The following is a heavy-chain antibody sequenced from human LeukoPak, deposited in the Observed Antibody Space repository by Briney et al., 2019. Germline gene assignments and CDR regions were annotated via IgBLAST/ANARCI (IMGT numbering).Heavy chain of an antibody. CDR3: AHRDTTMVRVDY. Sequence: GGSLRLSCAASGFTFRDAGMSWVRQAPGKGLEWVGRIKSKTDGGTTDYAAPVKGRFTISRDDSKNTLYLQMSSLKTEDTAVYFCAHRDTTMVRVDYWGQGTLVTVSS. CDR2: IKSKTDGGTT. V-gene: IGHV3-15*01. J-gene: IGHJ4*02. CDR1: GFTFRDAG. D-gene: IGHD5-18*01.